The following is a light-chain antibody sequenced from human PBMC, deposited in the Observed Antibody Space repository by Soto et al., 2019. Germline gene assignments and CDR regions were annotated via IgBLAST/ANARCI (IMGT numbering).Light chain of an antibody. J-gene: IGLJ1*01. CDR1: SSDGGGYNY. CDR3: CSYAGSYIYV. CDR2: DVS. V-gene: IGLV2-11*01. Sequence: QSVLTQPRSVSGSPGQSVTISCTGTSSDGGGYNYVSWYQQYPGKVPKLMLYDVSKRPSGVPDRFSGSKSGNAASLTISGLRAEDEADYYCCSYAGSYIYVFGSGTKVTVL.